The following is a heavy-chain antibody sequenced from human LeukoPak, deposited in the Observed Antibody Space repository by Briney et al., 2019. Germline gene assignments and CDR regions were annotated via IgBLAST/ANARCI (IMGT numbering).Heavy chain of an antibody. Sequence: GGSLRLSCAASGFTFSNYAMSWVRQAPGKGLEWVSAISGSGGSTYYADSVKGRFTISRDNSKNTLNLQMNSLRAEDTAIYYCAKADYGSGSPSWGQGTLVTVSS. CDR2: ISGSGGST. J-gene: IGHJ4*02. CDR3: AKADYGSGSPS. V-gene: IGHV3-23*01. CDR1: GFTFSNYA. D-gene: IGHD3-10*01.